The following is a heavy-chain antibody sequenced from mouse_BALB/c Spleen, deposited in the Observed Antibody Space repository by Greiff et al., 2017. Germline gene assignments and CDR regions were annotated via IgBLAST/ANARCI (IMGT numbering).Heavy chain of an antibody. D-gene: IGHD2-4*01. J-gene: IGHJ3*01. CDR2: ISSGGGS. Sequence: EVKLVESGGGLVKPGGSLKLSCAASGFTFSSYAMSWVHQTPGKRLEWVASISSGGGSYYPDSVKGRFTTHRENARTILYLQMSSLMSEGTAPYYCAKKTCYDYDGAWFAYGGQGTLVTVSA. CDR3: AKKTCYDYDGAWFAY. V-gene: IGHV5-6-5*01. CDR1: GFTFSSYA.